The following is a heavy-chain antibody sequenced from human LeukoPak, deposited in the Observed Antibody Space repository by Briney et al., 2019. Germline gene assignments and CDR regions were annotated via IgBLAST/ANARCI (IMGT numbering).Heavy chain of an antibody. CDR1: GFTFRSYA. Sequence: PGGSLTLPSAASGFTFRSYAMHGVRQAPGKGLEWVAYIRYDESNKYYADSVKGRLTLSRDNSKNTLYLQVSSLSAEHTAVYDCSIVVYSVFPDSRVLDNWGEGGQVTAS. D-gene: IGHD5/OR15-5a*01. J-gene: IGHJ4*02. V-gene: IGHV3-30*02. CDR3: SIVVYSVFPDSRVLDN. CDR2: IRYDESNK.